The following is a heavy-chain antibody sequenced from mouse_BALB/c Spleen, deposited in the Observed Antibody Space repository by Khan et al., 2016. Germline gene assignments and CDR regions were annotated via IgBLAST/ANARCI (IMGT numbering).Heavy chain of an antibody. V-gene: IGHV14-3*02. Sequence: VQLKQSGAEIVKPGASVKLSCTASGFNIKDTYMHWVKQRPEQGLEWIGRIEPANGNAKFEPQLQGKATITADTSSNTAYLQLSSLTSDDTAGYYCARSGFAYWGQGTLVTVSA. CDR3: ARSGFAY. CDR2: IEPANGNA. CDR1: GFNIKDTY. J-gene: IGHJ3*01.